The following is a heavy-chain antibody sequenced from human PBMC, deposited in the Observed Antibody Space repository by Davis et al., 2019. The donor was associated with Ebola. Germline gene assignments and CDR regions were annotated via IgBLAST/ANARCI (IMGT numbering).Heavy chain of an antibody. CDR3: VRGRDIVVVTATPCFGF. CDR1: GFTFSSYW. J-gene: IGHJ3*01. Sequence: GESLKISCAASGFTFSSYWMNWVRQAPGKGLEWVSYMSHSSNTIYYADSVKGRFTISRDNAKNSLFLQMNNLRDEDTAVYYCVRGRDIVVVTATPCFGFWGQGTMVTVSS. V-gene: IGHV3-48*02. CDR2: MSHSSNTI. D-gene: IGHD2-21*02.